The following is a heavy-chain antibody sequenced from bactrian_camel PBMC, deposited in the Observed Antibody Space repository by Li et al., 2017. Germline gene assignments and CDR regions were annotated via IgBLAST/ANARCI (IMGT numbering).Heavy chain of an antibody. CDR2: ISTGGERT. Sequence: VESGGGSVQTGESLNLSCLALWFPYDVNNRMGWFRQVPGKEREGVAAISTGGERTTYVNSVNGRFTISQDNAKNTLYLQMNSLKPEDTGMYYCAAADRRGGYCNLLRYDYEYWGQGTQVTVS. D-gene: IGHD2*01. J-gene: IGHJ4*01. V-gene: IGHV3S40*01. CDR1: WFPYDVNNR. CDR3: AAADRRGGYCNLLRYDYEY.